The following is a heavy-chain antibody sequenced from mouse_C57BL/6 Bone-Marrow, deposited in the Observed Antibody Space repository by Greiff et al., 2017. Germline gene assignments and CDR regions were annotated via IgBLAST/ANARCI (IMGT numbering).Heavy chain of an antibody. J-gene: IGHJ1*03. V-gene: IGHV1-81*01. CDR3: AICDYGVWYFDV. CDR2: IYPRSGNT. Sequence: QVQLQQSGAALARPGASVQLSCTASGYTFTRYGISWVKQRTGQGLAWIGEIYPRSGNTYYNEKFKGKATLTADQSSSTAYMELRSLTSEDSAVYFCAICDYGVWYFDVWGTGTTVTVSS. CDR1: GYTFTRYG. D-gene: IGHD2-4*01.